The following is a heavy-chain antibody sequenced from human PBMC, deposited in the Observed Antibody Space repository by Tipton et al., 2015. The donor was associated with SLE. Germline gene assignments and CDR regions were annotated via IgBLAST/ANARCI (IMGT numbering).Heavy chain of an antibody. V-gene: IGHV3-23*01. D-gene: IGHD6-6*01. CDR3: AKGSASSRPYYFDY. Sequence: SLRLSCVASGFTFTKYDMHWVRDAGKGLEWVTAITDSGHSTYYADSVKGRFTISRDNSKNTLYLQMDSLRAEDTAVYYCAKGSASSRPYYFDYWGQGTLVTVSS. J-gene: IGHJ4*02. CDR1: GFTFTKYD. CDR2: ITDSGHST.